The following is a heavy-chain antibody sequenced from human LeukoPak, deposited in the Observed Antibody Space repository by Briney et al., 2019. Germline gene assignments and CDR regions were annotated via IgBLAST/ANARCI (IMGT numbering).Heavy chain of an antibody. V-gene: IGHV3-21*01. CDR2: ISSSSSYI. Sequence: GGSLRLSCAASGFTFSSYSMNWVRQAPGKGLEWVSSISSSSSYIYYADSVKGRFTISRDNSKNTLYLQMNSLRAEDTAVYYCAKVDGYNVGYWGQGTLVTVSS. D-gene: IGHD5-24*01. CDR1: GFTFSSYS. CDR3: AKVDGYNVGY. J-gene: IGHJ4*02.